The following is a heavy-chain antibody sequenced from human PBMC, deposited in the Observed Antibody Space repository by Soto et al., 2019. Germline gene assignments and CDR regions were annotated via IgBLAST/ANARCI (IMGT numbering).Heavy chain of an antibody. CDR1: GFTFSSYA. Sequence: GGSLRLSCAASGFTFSSYAMHWVRQAPGKGLEWVAVISYDGSNKYYADSVKGRFTISRDNSKNTLYLKMNSLRAEDTAVYYCTRDAARGVFGVVTTYYFDYWGQGTLVTVSS. V-gene: IGHV3-30-3*01. CDR2: ISYDGSNK. J-gene: IGHJ4*02. D-gene: IGHD3-3*01. CDR3: TRDAARGVFGVVTTYYFDY.